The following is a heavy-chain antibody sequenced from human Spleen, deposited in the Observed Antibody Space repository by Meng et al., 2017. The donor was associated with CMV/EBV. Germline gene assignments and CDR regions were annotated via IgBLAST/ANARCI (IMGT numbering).Heavy chain of an antibody. CDR3: ARSLGGDYYGMDV. CDR1: GFTFSSYA. V-gene: IGHV3-23*01. D-gene: IGHD4-23*01. Sequence: GGSLRLSCGASGFTFSSYAMTWVRQAPGKGLEWVSGITGNDGSTKYADSVKGRFTISRDNAKNSLYLQMNSLRAEDTAVYYCARSLGGDYYGMDVWGQGTTVTVSS. CDR2: ITGNDGST. J-gene: IGHJ6*02.